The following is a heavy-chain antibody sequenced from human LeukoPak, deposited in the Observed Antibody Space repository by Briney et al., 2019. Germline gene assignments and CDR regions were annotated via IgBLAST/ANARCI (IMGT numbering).Heavy chain of an antibody. J-gene: IGHJ4*02. Sequence: GGSLRLSCAASGFTFSSYSMNWVRQAPGKGLEWVSSISSSSSYIYYADSVKGRFTISRDNAKNSLYLQMNGLRAEDTAVYYCARDLDSSWYLFDYWGQGTLVTVSS. CDR1: GFTFSSYS. CDR2: ISSSSSYI. CDR3: ARDLDSSWYLFDY. V-gene: IGHV3-21*01. D-gene: IGHD6-13*01.